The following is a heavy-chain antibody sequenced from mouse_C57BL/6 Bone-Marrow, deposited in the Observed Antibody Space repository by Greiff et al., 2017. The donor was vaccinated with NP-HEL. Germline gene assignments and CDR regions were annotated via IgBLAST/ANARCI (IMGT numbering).Heavy chain of an antibody. CDR1: GFNIKDDY. Sequence: EVMLVESGAELVRPGASVKLSCTASGFNIKDDYLHWVKQRPEQGLEWIGWIDPENGDTEYASKFQGKATITADTSSNTAYLQLSSLTSEDTAVYYCTTNRWLYFDVWGTGTTVTVSS. J-gene: IGHJ1*03. D-gene: IGHD2-3*01. CDR3: TTNRWLYFDV. CDR2: IDPENGDT. V-gene: IGHV14-4*01.